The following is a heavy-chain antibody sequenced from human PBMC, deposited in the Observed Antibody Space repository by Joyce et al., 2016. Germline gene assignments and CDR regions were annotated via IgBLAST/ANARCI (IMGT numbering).Heavy chain of an antibody. CDR1: GYTFTSYY. Sequence: QVQLVQSGAEVKKPGASVKVSCKASGYTFTSYYMHWVRQAPGQGLEWMGIINPSGGSKTYAQKFQGRVTMTRDTSTSTVYMELSSLRSEDTAVYYCAREIWNQYYFDYWGQGTLVTVSS. CDR3: AREIWNQYYFDY. D-gene: IGHD1-1*01. J-gene: IGHJ4*02. CDR2: INPSGGSK. V-gene: IGHV1-46*01.